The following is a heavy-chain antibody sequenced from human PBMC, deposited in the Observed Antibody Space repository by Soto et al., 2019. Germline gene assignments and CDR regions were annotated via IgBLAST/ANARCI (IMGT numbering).Heavy chain of an antibody. D-gene: IGHD2-2*01. V-gene: IGHV3-9*01. Sequence: EVHLVESGGGLVQPGRSLRLSCAASGFTFDDYAMHWVRQGPGKGLEWVSGINGNSGSIGYADSVEGRFTISRDNAKNSLYLQMNSLGAEDTALYYCVKGDIVVLPAVSGAFDIWGQGTMVTVS. CDR3: VKGDIVVLPAVSGAFDI. CDR2: INGNSGSI. CDR1: GFTFDDYA. J-gene: IGHJ3*02.